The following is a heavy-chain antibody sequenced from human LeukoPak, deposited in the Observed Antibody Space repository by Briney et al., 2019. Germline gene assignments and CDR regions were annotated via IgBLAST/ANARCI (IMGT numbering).Heavy chain of an antibody. CDR2: IRYDGSNK. V-gene: IGHV3-30*02. CDR1: GFTFSSYG. Sequence: GGSLRLSXAASGFTFSSYGMHWVRQAPGKGLEWVAFIRYDGSNKYYADSVKGRFTISRDNSKNTLYLQMNSLRAEDTAVYYCAKDAVRFLEWYYFDYWGQGTLVTVPS. CDR3: AKDAVRFLEWYYFDY. D-gene: IGHD3-3*01. J-gene: IGHJ4*02.